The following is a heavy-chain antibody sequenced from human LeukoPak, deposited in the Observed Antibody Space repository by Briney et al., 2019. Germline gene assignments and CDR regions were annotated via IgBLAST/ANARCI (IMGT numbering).Heavy chain of an antibody. CDR3: AREGSYDFWSGSSPYYMDV. V-gene: IGHV4-61*01. CDR2: IYYSGST. D-gene: IGHD3-3*01. Sequence: PSETLSLTCTVSGYSISSGYYWSWIRQPPGKGLEWIGYIYYSGSTNYNPSLKSRVTISVDTSKNQFSLKLSSVTAADTAVYYCAREGSYDFWSGSSPYYMDVWGKGTTVTVSS. CDR1: GYSISSGYY. J-gene: IGHJ6*03.